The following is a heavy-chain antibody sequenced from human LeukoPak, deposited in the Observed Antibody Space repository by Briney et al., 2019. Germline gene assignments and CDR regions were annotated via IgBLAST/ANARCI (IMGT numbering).Heavy chain of an antibody. V-gene: IGHV4-59*08. CDR3: ARYTENYYFDY. D-gene: IGHD1-14*01. Sequence: SETLSLTCTVSGGSISSYYWSWIRQPPGKGLEWIGYIYYSGSTNYNPSLKSRVTIPVDTSKNQFSLKLSSVTAADTAVYYCARYTENYYFDYWGQGTLVTVSS. CDR1: GGSISSYY. J-gene: IGHJ4*02. CDR2: IYYSGST.